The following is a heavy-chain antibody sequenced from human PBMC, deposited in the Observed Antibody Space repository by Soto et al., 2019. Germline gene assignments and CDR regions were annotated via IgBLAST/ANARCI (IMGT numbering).Heavy chain of an antibody. CDR1: GFTFSSYW. CDR3: ARDTGSGWYHWFDP. CDR2: IKQDGSEK. V-gene: IGHV3-7*01. D-gene: IGHD6-19*01. Sequence: GGSLRLSCAASGFTFSSYWMSWVRQAPGKGLEWVANIKQDGSEKYYVDSVKGRFTISRDNAKNSLYLQMNSLRAEDTAVYYCARDTGSGWYHWFDPWGQGTLVTVSS. J-gene: IGHJ5*02.